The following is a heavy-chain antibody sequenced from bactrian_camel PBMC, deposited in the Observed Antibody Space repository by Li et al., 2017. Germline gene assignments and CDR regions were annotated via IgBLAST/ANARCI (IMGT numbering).Heavy chain of an antibody. J-gene: IGHJ4*01. D-gene: IGHD7*01. CDR2: IGYDGTI. CDR3: ASGRLLGGSWPPQVAYNL. Sequence: HVQLVESGGDSVRTGGSLRLSCAASGYTAGRHCMAWFRQAPGKEREGVAVIGYDGTIKYSDSVKGRFTTSMDIAKNAVYLQMTNLKPDDTGVYYCASGRLLGGSWPPQVAYNLWGQGTQVTVS. CDR1: GYTAGRHC. V-gene: IGHV3S53*01.